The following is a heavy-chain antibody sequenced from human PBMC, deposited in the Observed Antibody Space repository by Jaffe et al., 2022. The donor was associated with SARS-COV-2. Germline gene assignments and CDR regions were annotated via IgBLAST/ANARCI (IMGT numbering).Heavy chain of an antibody. CDR3: ARDSSQIHEYSSSLIGGGLVDY. J-gene: IGHJ4*02. CDR2: ISSSSSTI. V-gene: IGHV3-48*02. Sequence: EVQLVESGGGLVQPGGSLRLSCAASGFTFSSYSMNWVRQAPGKGLEWVSYISSSSSTIYYADSVKGRFTISRDNAKNSLYLQMNSLRDEDTAVYYCARDSSQIHEYSSSLIGGGLVDYWGQGTLVTVSS. D-gene: IGHD6-6*01. CDR1: GFTFSSYS.